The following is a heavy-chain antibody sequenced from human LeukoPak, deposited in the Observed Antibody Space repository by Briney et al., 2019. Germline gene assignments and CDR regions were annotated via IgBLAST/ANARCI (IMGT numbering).Heavy chain of an antibody. V-gene: IGHV3-48*03. CDR3: ARGGSLGY. D-gene: IGHD6-19*01. CDR2: ISSSGSAI. J-gene: IGHJ4*02. Sequence: GGSLRLSCAASGFTFSSYEMNWVRQAPGKGLEWVSKISSSGSAIYYADSVKGRFTISRDNAKSTLYLQMNGLRAEDTAVYYCARGGSLGYWGQGTLVTVSS. CDR1: GFTFSSYE.